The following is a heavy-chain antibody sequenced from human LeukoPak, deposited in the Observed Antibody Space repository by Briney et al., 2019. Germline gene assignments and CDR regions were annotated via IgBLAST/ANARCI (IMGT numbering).Heavy chain of an antibody. CDR2: MNPNCGNT. Sequence: ASVKVSCKASGYTFTSYDINWVRQATGQGLEWMGWMNPNCGNTGYAQRFQGRVPMTRKTSISTAYMELSSRRSEGTAVYYCARGRKGGSYPWFDPWGQGTLVTVSS. CDR3: ARGRKGGSYPWFDP. V-gene: IGHV1-8*01. CDR1: GYTFTSYD. J-gene: IGHJ5*02. D-gene: IGHD1-26*01.